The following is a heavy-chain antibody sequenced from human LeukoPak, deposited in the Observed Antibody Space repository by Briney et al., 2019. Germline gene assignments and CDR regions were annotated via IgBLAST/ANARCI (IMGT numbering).Heavy chain of an antibody. J-gene: IGHJ6*03. CDR3: ANGNRCTSPNCLGYYYFYMGV. CDR2: FSGSGGTT. Sequence: GGSLRLSCAASGFTFSSYAMSWVRQAPGRGLEWVSGFSGSGGTTYYADSVKGRFTISRDNSKNTLYLQMNSLRAEDTAVYYCANGNRCTSPNCLGYYYFYMGVWGKGTTVTVSS. D-gene: IGHD2-8*01. V-gene: IGHV3-23*01. CDR1: GFTFSSYA.